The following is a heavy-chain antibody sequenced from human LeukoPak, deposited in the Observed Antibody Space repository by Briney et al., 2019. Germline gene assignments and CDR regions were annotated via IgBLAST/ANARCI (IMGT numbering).Heavy chain of an antibody. CDR2: INSDGSST. J-gene: IGHJ4*02. CDR1: GFTFSSYW. V-gene: IGHV3-74*01. Sequence: GGSLRLSCAASGFTFSSYWMHWVRQAPGKGLVRVSRINSDGSSTSYADSVKGRFTISRDNAKNTLYLQMNSLRAEDTAVYYCARPLGLATITHWGQGTLVTVSS. D-gene: IGHD5-12*01. CDR3: ARPLGLATITH.